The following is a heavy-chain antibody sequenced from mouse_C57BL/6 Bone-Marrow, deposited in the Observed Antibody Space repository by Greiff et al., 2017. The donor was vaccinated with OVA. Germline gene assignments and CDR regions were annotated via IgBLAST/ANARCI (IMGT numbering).Heavy chain of an antibody. CDR2: INPSSGYT. J-gene: IGHJ4*01. CDR3: ARGLPCAMDD. V-gene: IGHV1-7*01. Sequence: QVQLQQSGAELAQPGASVKLSCKASGYTFTSYWMHWVKQRPGQGLEWIGYINPSSGYTKSNQKFQDKATLTADKSSSTAYMQLSSVTYADSAVYYGARGLPCAMDDWGQGTSVTVSS. CDR1: GYTFTSYW.